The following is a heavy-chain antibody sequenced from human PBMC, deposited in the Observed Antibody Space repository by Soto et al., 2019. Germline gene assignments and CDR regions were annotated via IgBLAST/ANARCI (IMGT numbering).Heavy chain of an antibody. D-gene: IGHD3-10*01. CDR3: TKSTGWCGAFDY. CDR1: GFTFSSYA. V-gene: IGHV3-23*01. J-gene: IGHJ4*02. Sequence: EVQLLESGGGLVQPGGSLRLSCAASGFTFSSYAMSWVRQAPGKGLEWVSAISGSGGSTYYADSVKGRVTISRDNSKNTLYLQMNRRRAEGTAVYYCTKSTGWCGAFDYGGQGTLVTVSS. CDR2: ISGSGGST.